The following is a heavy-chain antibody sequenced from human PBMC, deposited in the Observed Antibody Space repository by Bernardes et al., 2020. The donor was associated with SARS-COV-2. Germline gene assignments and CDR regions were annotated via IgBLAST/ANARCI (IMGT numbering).Heavy chain of an antibody. CDR1: AFSLSTAGVG. Sequence: SGPTLVKPTQTLTLTCTFSAFSLSTAGVGVGRFRQPPGKALEWLAVIYWDDDKVYSPSLRNRLTITKDTSKNQVVLTMTNMDPVDTATYYCAHRLLGAAIDPWGQGTLVTVSS. V-gene: IGHV2-5*02. J-gene: IGHJ5*02. CDR3: AHRLLGAAIDP. CDR2: IYWDDDK. D-gene: IGHD2-15*01.